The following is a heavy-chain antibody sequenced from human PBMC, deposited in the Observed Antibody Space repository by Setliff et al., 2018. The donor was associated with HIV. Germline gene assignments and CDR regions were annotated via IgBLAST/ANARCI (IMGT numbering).Heavy chain of an antibody. J-gene: IGHJ4*02. V-gene: IGHV3-7*03. CDR3: ARCRDGYKTFDY. CDR1: GFTFSSYW. D-gene: IGHD5-12*01. Sequence: GGSLRLSCTASGFTFSSYWMTWVRQAPGKGLEWVANIKQDGTETYYVDAVTGRFTISRDNAKNSLYLQMNSLRAEDTAVYYCARCRDGYKTFDYWGQGALVTVSS. CDR2: IKQDGTET.